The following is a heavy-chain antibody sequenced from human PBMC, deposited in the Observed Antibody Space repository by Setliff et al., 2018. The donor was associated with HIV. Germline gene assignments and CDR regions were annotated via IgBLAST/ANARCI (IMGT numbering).Heavy chain of an antibody. CDR1: GFTFSPYW. CDR3: AKAVDIVATAYY. Sequence: GSLRLSCAASGFTFSPYWMHWVRQAPGKGLVWVSRTNSDVTSTYYADSVKGRFTISRDNSKHTLYLQRNSLRAEDTAVYYCAKAVDIVATAYYWGQGTLVTVSA. V-gene: IGHV3-74*01. D-gene: IGHD5-12*01. CDR2: TNSDVTST. J-gene: IGHJ4*02.